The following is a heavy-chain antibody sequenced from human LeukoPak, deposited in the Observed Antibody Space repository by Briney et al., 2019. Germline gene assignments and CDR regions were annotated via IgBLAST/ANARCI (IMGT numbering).Heavy chain of an antibody. D-gene: IGHD3-22*01. CDR2: INPSSGDT. CDR1: GYTFAGHH. V-gene: IGHV1-2*02. Sequence: ASVKVSCKTSGYTFAGHHIHWVRQAPGQGLEWMGWINPSSGDTKYAQNFQDRVIMSRDMSISTAYMDLSRLSSDDTAIYYCARAGHDSSGYSFRLDYWGQGTLVTVSS. CDR3: ARAGHDSSGYSFRLDY. J-gene: IGHJ4*02.